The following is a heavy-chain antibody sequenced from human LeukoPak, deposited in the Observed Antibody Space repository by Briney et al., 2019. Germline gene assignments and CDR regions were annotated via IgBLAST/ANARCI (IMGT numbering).Heavy chain of an antibody. J-gene: IGHJ4*02. D-gene: IGHD3-9*01. CDR1: GFTFGSYV. Sequence: PGGSLRLSCEASGFTFGSYVMSWVRQAPGKGLEWVSAISGSGGSTYYADSVKGRFTISRDNSKNTLFLQMNSLRAEDTAVYYCANFYGILTGSEYYFDYWGQGTPVTVSS. CDR3: ANFYGILTGSEYYFDY. V-gene: IGHV3-23*01. CDR2: ISGSGGST.